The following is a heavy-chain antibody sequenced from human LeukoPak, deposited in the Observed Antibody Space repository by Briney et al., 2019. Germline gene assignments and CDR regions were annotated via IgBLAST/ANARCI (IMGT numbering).Heavy chain of an antibody. D-gene: IGHD1-14*01. Sequence: GGSLRLSCAASGFPFSSYAMHWVRQAPGKGLEYVSAISSNGGSTYYANSVKGRFSISRDNSKNTLYLQMGSLRAEDMAVYYCGRAEAEPYYYYGMDVWGQGTTVTVSS. CDR3: GRAEAEPYYYYGMDV. CDR1: GFPFSSYA. CDR2: ISSNGGST. J-gene: IGHJ6*02. V-gene: IGHV3-64*01.